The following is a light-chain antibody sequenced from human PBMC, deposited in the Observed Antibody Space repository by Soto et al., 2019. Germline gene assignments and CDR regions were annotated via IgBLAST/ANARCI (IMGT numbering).Light chain of an antibody. CDR1: QSISSW. V-gene: IGKV1-5*03. J-gene: IGKJ1*01. CDR2: QAS. CDR3: QQYNSFTWT. Sequence: DIQMTQSPSTLSASVGDRVTITCRASQSISSWLAWYQQKPGKAPKLLIYQASSLETGVPSRFSGSGSGTEFTLTIGSLQPDYFATYFCQQYNSFTWTFGQGTKVEIK.